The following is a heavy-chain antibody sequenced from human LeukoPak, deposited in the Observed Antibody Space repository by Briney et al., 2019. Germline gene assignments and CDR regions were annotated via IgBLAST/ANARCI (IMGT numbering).Heavy chain of an antibody. Sequence: GGSLRLSCAASGFTLSNYWMAWVRQAPGKGLEWVANIDQDGSKIYYADSMTGRFTISRDTAKNSLYLQMNSLRVEDTAVYYCARAWAGSAPYWGQGTLVTVSS. J-gene: IGHJ4*02. V-gene: IGHV3-7*04. CDR1: GFTLSNYW. D-gene: IGHD6-19*01. CDR3: ARAWAGSAPY. CDR2: IDQDGSKI.